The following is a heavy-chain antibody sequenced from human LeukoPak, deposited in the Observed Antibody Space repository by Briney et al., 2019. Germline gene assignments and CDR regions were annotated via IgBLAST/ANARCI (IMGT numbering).Heavy chain of an antibody. CDR1: GFTFSSYA. CDR2: ISYDGSNK. CDR3: ASSGWFRRWFDP. D-gene: IGHD6-19*01. Sequence: GGSLRLSCAASGFTFSSYAMHWVRQAPGKGLEWVAVISYDGSNKYYADSVKGRFTISRDNSKNTLYLQMNSLRAEDTAVYYCASSGWFRRWFDPWGQGTLVTVSS. J-gene: IGHJ5*02. V-gene: IGHV3-30-3*01.